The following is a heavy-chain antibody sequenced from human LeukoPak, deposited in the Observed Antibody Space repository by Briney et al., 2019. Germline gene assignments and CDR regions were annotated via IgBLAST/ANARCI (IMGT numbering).Heavy chain of an antibody. V-gene: IGHV1-8*03. CDR1: GYTFTSYD. J-gene: IGHJ4*02. CDR2: MNPNSGNT. Sequence: ASVKVSCKDSGYTFTSYDINWVRQATGQGLEWMGWMNPNSGNTGYAQKFQGRVTITRNTSISTAYMELSSLRSEDTAVYYCARGQNIAAADPYFDYWGQGTLVTVSS. D-gene: IGHD6-13*01. CDR3: ARGQNIAAADPYFDY.